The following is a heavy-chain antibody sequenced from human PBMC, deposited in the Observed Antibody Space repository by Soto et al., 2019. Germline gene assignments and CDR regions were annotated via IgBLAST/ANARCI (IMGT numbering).Heavy chain of an antibody. V-gene: IGHV3-49*03. CDR3: TRGYCSSTSCYPGRAFDI. Sequence: GESLKISCAASGFTFGDYAMSWFRQAPGKGLEWVSFIRSKAYGGTTEYAASVKGRFTISRDDSKSVAYLQMNSLKTEDTAVYYCTRGYCSSTSCYPGRAFDIWGQGTMVTVSS. D-gene: IGHD2-2*01. CDR2: IRSKAYGGTT. J-gene: IGHJ3*02. CDR1: GFTFGDYA.